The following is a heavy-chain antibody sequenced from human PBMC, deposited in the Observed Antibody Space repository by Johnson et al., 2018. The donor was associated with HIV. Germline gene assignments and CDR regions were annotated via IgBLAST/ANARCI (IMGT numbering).Heavy chain of an antibody. CDR3: ARRGRGVYLGSDAFDI. V-gene: IGHV3-30*02. CDR1: GFTVSSNY. D-gene: IGHD3-10*01. Sequence: QMLLVESGGGLVQPGGSLRLSCAASGFTVSSNYVSWVRQAPGKGLEWVAFIRYDGTNKYYADSMKGRFTISRDNSKNTLYLQMSSLRPEDTAVYYCARRGRGVYLGSDAFDIWGQGTMVTVSS. J-gene: IGHJ3*02. CDR2: IRYDGTNK.